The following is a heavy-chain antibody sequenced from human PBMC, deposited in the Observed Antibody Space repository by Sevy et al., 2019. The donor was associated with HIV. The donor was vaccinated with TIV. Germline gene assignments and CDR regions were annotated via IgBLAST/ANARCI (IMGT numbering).Heavy chain of an antibody. Sequence: GGSLRLSCAASGFTFSNTGMRWVRQAPGKGLEWVSGISGDGDRKSYADSVRGRFTISRDSSKNTLSLQMNSLRFEDTALHYCAKRSSNSRQAFDYWGQGTMVTVSS. V-gene: IGHV3-23*01. CDR2: ISGDGDRK. CDR1: GFTFSNTG. CDR3: AKRSSNSRQAFDY. J-gene: IGHJ4*02. D-gene: IGHD6-13*01.